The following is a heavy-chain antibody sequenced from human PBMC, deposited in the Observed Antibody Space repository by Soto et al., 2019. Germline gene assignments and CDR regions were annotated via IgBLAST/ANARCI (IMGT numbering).Heavy chain of an antibody. CDR3: ARAPLSGYGYYYYGMDV. CDR1: GGSFSGYY. J-gene: IGHJ6*02. V-gene: IGHV4-34*01. CDR2: INHSGST. D-gene: IGHD3-22*01. Sequence: TSETLSLTCAVYGGSFSGYYWSWTRQPPGKGLEWIGEINHSGSTNYNPSLKSRVTISVDTSKNQFSLKLSSVTAADTAVYYCARAPLSGYGYYYYGMDVWGQGTTVTVSS.